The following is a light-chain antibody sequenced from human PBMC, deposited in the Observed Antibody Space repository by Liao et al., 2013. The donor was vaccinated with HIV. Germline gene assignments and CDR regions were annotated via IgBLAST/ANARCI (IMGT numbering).Light chain of an antibody. CDR3: QVWDTGSEHPGV. V-gene: IGLV3-21*01. Sequence: SYVLTQPPSVSVAPGKTARITCGGNNIGNKGVHWYQHKPGQAPVLVIYYDSDRPSGIPERFSGSNSGNTATLTISGVEAGDEADYYCQVWDTGSEHPGVFGGGTKLTVL. J-gene: IGLJ2*01. CDR2: YDS. CDR1: NIGNKG.